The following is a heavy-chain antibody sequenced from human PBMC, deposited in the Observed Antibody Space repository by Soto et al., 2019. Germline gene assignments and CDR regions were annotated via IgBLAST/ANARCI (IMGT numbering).Heavy chain of an antibody. CDR1: GFTFSNYG. CDR2: ISYDGGNK. D-gene: IGHD3-9*01. J-gene: IGHJ6*03. V-gene: IGHV3-30*18. CDR3: AKVAANYFLYYYYMDV. Sequence: QVQLVESGGGVVQPGRSLRLSCAASGFTFSNYGMHWVRQAPGKGLEWVAVISYDGGNKNYADSVKGRFTISRDNSKNPMYLQMNSLRAEDKAVYYCAKVAANYFLYYYYMDVWGEGTTVTVSS.